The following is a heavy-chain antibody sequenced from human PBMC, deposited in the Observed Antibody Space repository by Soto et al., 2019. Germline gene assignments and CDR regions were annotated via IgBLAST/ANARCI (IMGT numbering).Heavy chain of an antibody. Sequence: QPGGSLRLSCAASGFTFSSYAMNWVRQTPGKGLEWVSYISYTGSTIYYADSVRGRFTISRDNSKNSLYLQMNSLRAEDTAVYYCARGLRIYYDRSGLHYWGQGTLVTVSS. CDR3: ARGLRIYYDRSGLHY. D-gene: IGHD3-22*01. V-gene: IGHV3-48*03. J-gene: IGHJ4*02. CDR1: GFTFSSYA. CDR2: ISYTGSTI.